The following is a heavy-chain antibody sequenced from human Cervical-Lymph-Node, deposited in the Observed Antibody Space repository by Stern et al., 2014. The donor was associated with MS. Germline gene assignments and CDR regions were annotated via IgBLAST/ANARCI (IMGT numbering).Heavy chain of an antibody. CDR3: AREDELGGTA. CDR2: ISSSSTI. J-gene: IGHJ5*02. Sequence: EVQLVESGGGLVQPGGSLRLSCAASGFTFSSYSMNWVRQAQGKGLEWVSYISSSSTIYYADSVKGRFTISRDNAKNSLYLQMNSLRDEDTAVYYCAREDELGGTAWGQGTLVTVSS. CDR1: GFTFSSYS. V-gene: IGHV3-48*02. D-gene: IGHD1-14*01.